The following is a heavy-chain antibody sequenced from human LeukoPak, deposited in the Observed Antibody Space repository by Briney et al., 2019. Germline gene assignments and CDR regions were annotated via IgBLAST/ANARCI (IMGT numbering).Heavy chain of an antibody. D-gene: IGHD6-19*01. CDR2: FDPEDGET. Sequence: ASVKVSCKVSGYTLTELSMHWVRQAPGKGLEWMGGFDPEDGETIYAQKFQGRVTMTEDTSTDTAYMELSGLRSEDTAVYYCATDPLRYSSGTEDIDYWGQGTLVTVSS. CDR1: GYTLTELS. V-gene: IGHV1-24*01. J-gene: IGHJ4*02. CDR3: ATDPLRYSSGTEDIDY.